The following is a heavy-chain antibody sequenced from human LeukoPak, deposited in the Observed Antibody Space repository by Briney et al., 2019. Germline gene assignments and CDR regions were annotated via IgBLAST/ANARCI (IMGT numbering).Heavy chain of an antibody. J-gene: IGHJ6*02. CDR1: GGTFSSYA. CDR3: ARAPYVHPDYHGMDV. Sequence: SVKVSCKASGGTFSSYAISWVRQAPGQGLEWMGRIIPILDITNYAQMFQGRVTITADKSTSTAYMELSSLRSEDTAVYYCARAPYVHPDYHGMDVWGQGTTVTVSS. CDR2: IIPILDIT. D-gene: IGHD3-16*01. V-gene: IGHV1-69*04.